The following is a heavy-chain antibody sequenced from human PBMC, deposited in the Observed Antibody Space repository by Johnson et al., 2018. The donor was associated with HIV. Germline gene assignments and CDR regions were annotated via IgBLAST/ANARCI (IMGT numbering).Heavy chain of an antibody. CDR3: ARGIPAATRGYAFDI. D-gene: IGHD2-2*01. V-gene: IGHV3-30*03. J-gene: IGHJ3*02. Sequence: QVQLVESGGGVVQPGRSLRLSCAASGFTFSGYAMHWVRQAPGKGLEWVAVIYYDGSNKYYADSVKGRFTISRANSKNTLYVQMNSLRAEDTAVYYCARGIPAATRGYAFDIWGQGTMVTVSS. CDR2: IYYDGSNK. CDR1: GFTFSGYA.